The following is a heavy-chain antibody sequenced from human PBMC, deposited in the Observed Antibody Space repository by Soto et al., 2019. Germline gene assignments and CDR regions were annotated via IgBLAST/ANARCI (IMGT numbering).Heavy chain of an antibody. V-gene: IGHV4-59*08. CDR2: IYYSGST. D-gene: IGHD3-10*01. CDR3: ARHNYGSGSTYFDY. J-gene: IGHJ4*02. Sequence: QVQLQESGPGLVKPSETLSLTCTVSGGSISSYYWSWIRQPPGKGLEWFGYIYYSGSTNYNPSLKSRVTXXVXTXXNQFSLKLNSMTAADTAVYDCARHNYGSGSTYFDYWGQGTLVTVSS. CDR1: GGSISSYY.